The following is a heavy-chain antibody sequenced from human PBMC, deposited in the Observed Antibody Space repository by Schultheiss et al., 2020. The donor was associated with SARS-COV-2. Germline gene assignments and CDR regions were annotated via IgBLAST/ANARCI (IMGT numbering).Heavy chain of an antibody. CDR1: GFTFSSYA. D-gene: IGHD6-13*01. J-gene: IGHJ3*02. CDR2: ISSNGGST. CDR3: ARGGSSSGERAFDI. V-gene: IGHV3-64*01. Sequence: GGSLRLSCAASGFTFSSYAMHWVRQAPGKGLEYVSAISSNGGSTYYANSVKGRFTISRDNSKNTLYLQMGSLRAEDMAVYYCARGGSSSGERAFDIWGQGTMVTVSS.